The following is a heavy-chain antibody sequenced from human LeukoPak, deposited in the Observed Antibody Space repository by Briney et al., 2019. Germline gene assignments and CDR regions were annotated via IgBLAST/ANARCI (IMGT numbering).Heavy chain of an antibody. D-gene: IGHD5-18*01. CDR3: AREHSYGIDY. CDR2: ISAYNGNT. CDR1: GYTFTSYG. V-gene: IGHV1-18*01. Sequence: EASVKVSCKASGYTFTSYGISWVRQAPGQGLEWMGWISAYNGNTNYAQKFQGRVTMTRGTSTSTVYMELSSLRSEDTAVYYCAREHSYGIDYWGQGTLVTVSS. J-gene: IGHJ4*02.